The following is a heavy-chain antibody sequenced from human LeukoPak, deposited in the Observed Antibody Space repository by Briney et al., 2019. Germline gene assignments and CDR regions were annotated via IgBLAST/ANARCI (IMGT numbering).Heavy chain of an antibody. J-gene: IGHJ4*02. Sequence: GGSLRLSCGASGFTVSSNYMSWVRQAPGKGLEWVSVILTGDTAHYADSVKGRFTISRESSKNTLYLQMNSLRAEDTAVYYCARAPTNGYQYFDYWGQGTLVTVSS. CDR3: ARAPTNGYQYFDY. D-gene: IGHD5-18*01. CDR1: GFTVSSNY. CDR2: ILTGDTA. V-gene: IGHV3-53*01.